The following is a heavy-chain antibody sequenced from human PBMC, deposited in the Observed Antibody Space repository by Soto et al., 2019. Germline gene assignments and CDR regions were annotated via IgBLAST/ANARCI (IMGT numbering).Heavy chain of an antibody. CDR1: GYSFTNYC. J-gene: IGHJ2*01. Sequence: QVQLVQSGADVKKPGTSVKVSCKAAGYSFTNYCMYWVRQAPGQGLEWMGMINPRTGSTRYAQKFQDRVTLTRDTSTTTVYMELSTLIPDDTAVYYCARDGGLLTASWHYDLWGPGTVVTVSS. D-gene: IGHD2-15*01. CDR2: INPRTGST. V-gene: IGHV1-46*01. CDR3: ARDGGLLTASWHYDL.